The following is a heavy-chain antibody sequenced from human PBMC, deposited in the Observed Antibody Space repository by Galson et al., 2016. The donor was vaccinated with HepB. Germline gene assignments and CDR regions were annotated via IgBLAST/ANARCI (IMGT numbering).Heavy chain of an antibody. Sequence: SETLSLTCAVSGASFSSDKWWSWVRLPPGKGLEWIGEIYHNGATNYNPFLRSRVTISIDKSNNQFSLRVTSVPAADTALYYCVGKGRDDRSYHDYWGQGTLVTVSS. V-gene: IGHV4-4*02. CDR2: IYHNGAT. CDR3: VGKGRDDRSYHDY. J-gene: IGHJ4*02. CDR1: GASFSSDKW. D-gene: IGHD1-26*01.